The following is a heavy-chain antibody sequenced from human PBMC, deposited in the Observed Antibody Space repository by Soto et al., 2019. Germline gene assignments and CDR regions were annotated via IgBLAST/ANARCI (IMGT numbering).Heavy chain of an antibody. V-gene: IGHV1-8*02. J-gene: IGHJ3*01. CDR3: TRALRGDYGWIDL. D-gene: IGHD2-21*02. CDR2: MNPNSGNT. CDR1: GYTFSSFD. Sequence: ASVKVSCKASGYTFSSFDINWVRQAPGQGLEWMGRMNPNSGNTGYTQKFQGRVSMTRNFSISTAYMELSSLKPEDTAVYYCTRALRGDYGWIDLWGQGTMVTVSS.